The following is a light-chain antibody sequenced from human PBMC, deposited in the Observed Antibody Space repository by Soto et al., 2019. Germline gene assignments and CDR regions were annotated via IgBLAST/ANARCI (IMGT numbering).Light chain of an antibody. Sequence: QSALTQPRSVSGSPGQSVTISCTGTSXDVGDNNFVSWYQQHPGKAPKLMIYDDNKRPSGVPDRFSGSKSGSTASLTISGLQAEDEADYYCCSYAGSYTYVFGTGTKVNLL. V-gene: IGLV2-11*01. CDR2: DDN. CDR3: CSYAGSYTYV. CDR1: SXDVGDNNF. J-gene: IGLJ1*01.